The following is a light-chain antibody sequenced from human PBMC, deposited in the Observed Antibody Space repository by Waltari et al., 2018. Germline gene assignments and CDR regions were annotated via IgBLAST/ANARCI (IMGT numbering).Light chain of an antibody. CDR2: EDN. CDR1: SGSIASNY. J-gene: IGLJ2*01. V-gene: IGLV6-57*03. CDR3: QSYDTSNHVV. Sequence: NFMLTQPHSVSESPGKTVLISCTRSSGSIASNYVQWYQQRPGSAPTTVIYEDNQRPSGVPDLFSGSIDSSSNSASLTVSGLKTEDEADYYCQSYDTSNHVVFGGGTKLTVL.